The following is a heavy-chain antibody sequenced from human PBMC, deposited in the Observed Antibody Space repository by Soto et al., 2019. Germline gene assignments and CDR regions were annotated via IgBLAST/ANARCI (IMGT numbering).Heavy chain of an antibody. V-gene: IGHV4-4*07. CDR1: GGSISSYY. CDR3: ARDEGYSSGWYAYYYGMDV. Sequence: QVQLQESGPGLVKPSETLSLTCTVSGGSISSYYWSWIRQPAGKGLEWIGRIYTSGSTNYNPSLKSRVTRSVDTSKNQFSLKLSSVTAADTAVYYCARDEGYSSGWYAYYYGMDVWGQGTTVTVSS. J-gene: IGHJ6*02. D-gene: IGHD6-19*01. CDR2: IYTSGST.